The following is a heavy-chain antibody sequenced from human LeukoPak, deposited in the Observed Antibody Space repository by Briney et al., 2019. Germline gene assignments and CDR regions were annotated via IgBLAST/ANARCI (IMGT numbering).Heavy chain of an antibody. V-gene: IGHV3-20*04. J-gene: IGHJ6*03. CDR1: GFIFDDYG. CDR2: INWNGGST. Sequence: PGGSLRLSCAASGFIFDDYGMMWVRQAPGKGLEWVSGINWNGGSTGYADSVKGRFTISRDNANNSLFLQMNSLRAEDTAVYYCAKGSKEVLFTRDHYMDVWGKGTTVTISS. D-gene: IGHD3-3*01. CDR3: AKGSKEVLFTRDHYMDV.